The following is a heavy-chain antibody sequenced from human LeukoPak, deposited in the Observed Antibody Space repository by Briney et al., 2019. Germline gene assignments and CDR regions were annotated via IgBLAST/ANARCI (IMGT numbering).Heavy chain of an antibody. CDR3: AAMGPLAGYFDY. CDR2: IKQDGSEK. V-gene: IGHV3-7*01. D-gene: IGHD3-3*02. J-gene: IGHJ4*02. Sequence: PGESLRLSCPASGFTFSSYWMSWVRQAPAKGLEWVANIKQDGSEKYYVDSVKGRFTISRDNAKNSLYLQMNSLRAEDTAVYYCAAMGPLAGYFDYWGQGTLVTVSS. CDR1: GFTFSSYW.